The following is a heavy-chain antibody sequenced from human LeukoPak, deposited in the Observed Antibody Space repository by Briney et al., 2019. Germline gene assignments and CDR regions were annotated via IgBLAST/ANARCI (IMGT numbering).Heavy chain of an antibody. CDR3: AREYYDILTGYLLFDY. CDR1: GGXVSSGSYY. D-gene: IGHD3-9*01. V-gene: IGHV4-61*01. CDR2: IYYSGST. J-gene: IGHJ4*02. Sequence: SETLSLTCTVSGGXVSSGSYYWSWIRQPPGKGLEWIGYIYYSGSTNYNPSLKSRVTISVDTSKNQFSLKLSSVTAADTAVYYCAREYYDILTGYLLFDYWGQGTLVTVSS.